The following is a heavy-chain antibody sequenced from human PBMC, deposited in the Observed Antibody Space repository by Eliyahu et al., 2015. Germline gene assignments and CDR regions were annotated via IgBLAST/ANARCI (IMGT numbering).Heavy chain of an antibody. J-gene: IGHJ6*02. CDR1: GHSXPXNRAA. CDR2: TYYRSRWYS. V-gene: IGHV6-1*01. Sequence: QVQLQQSGPGLVKPSQTLSLXCAIXGHSXPXNRAAGNWIRQSPSRGLEWLGMTYYRSRWYSEYGDSVRSRITINPDTSKNQFSLQLNSVTPEDTALYFCARLAGEWLDGYYYYSGMDVWGQGTTVTVSS. CDR3: ARLAGEWLDGYYYYSGMDV. D-gene: IGHD6-19*01.